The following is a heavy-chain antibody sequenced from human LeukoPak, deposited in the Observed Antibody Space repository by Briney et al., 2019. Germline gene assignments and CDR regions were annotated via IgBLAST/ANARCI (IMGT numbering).Heavy chain of an antibody. V-gene: IGHV4-39*01. Sequence: SETLSLTCAVSGGSISSTSSYWGWIRQPPGKGLEWIGNIYYSGSTYYNPSLKSRVIISVDTSKNQFSLKLSSVTAADTAVYYCARRGDSSGWFPYWGQGTLVTVSS. CDR1: GGSISSTSSY. J-gene: IGHJ4*02. D-gene: IGHD6-19*01. CDR2: IYYSGST. CDR3: ARRGDSSGWFPY.